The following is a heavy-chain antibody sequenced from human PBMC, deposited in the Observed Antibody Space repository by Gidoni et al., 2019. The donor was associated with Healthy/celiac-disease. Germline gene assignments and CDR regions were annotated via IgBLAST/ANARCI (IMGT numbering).Heavy chain of an antibody. CDR1: GFTFSSYA. J-gene: IGHJ6*03. Sequence: EVQLLESGGGLVQPGGSLRLSCAASGFTFSSYAMSWVRQAPGKGLEWVSAISGSGGSTYYADSVKGRFTISRDNSKNTLYLQMNSLRAEDTAVYYCAKDTEPKWYYYDSSPRYYMDVWGKGTTVTVSS. CDR3: AKDTEPKWYYYDSSPRYYMDV. CDR2: ISGSGGST. D-gene: IGHD3-22*01. V-gene: IGHV3-23*01.